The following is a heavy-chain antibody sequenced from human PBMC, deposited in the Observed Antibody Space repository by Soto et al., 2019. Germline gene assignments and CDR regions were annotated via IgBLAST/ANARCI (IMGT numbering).Heavy chain of an antibody. D-gene: IGHD5-12*01. Sequence: SETLSLTCTVSGGSVSSGSYYWSWIRQPPGRGLEWIGYIYYSGSTNYNPSLKSRVTISVDTSKNQFSLKLSSVTAADTAVYYCARDSQVATTHYYYYGMDVWGQGTTVTVSS. V-gene: IGHV4-61*01. CDR3: ARDSQVATTHYYYYGMDV. CDR2: IYYSGST. J-gene: IGHJ6*02. CDR1: GGSVSSGSYY.